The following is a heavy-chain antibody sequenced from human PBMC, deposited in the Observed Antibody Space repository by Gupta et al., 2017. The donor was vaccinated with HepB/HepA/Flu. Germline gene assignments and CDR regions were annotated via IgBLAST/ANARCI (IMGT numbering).Heavy chain of an antibody. J-gene: IGHJ4*02. CDR1: GDRVSSNSPA. D-gene: IGHD4-17*01. CDR3: ARGGTVTTPGFDY. CDR2: TYFRSTWYN. V-gene: IGHV6-1*01. Sequence: QVQLQQSGPGLVKPAQTLSLTCAISGDRVSSNSPAWNWIRQSPSRGLEWLGRTYFRSTWYNEYAVSVKSRITINPDTSKNQFSLQLNSVTPEDTAVYYCARGGTVTTPGFDYWGQGTLVTVSA.